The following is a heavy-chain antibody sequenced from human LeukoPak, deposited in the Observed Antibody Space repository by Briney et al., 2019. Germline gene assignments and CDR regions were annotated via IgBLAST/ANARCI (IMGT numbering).Heavy chain of an antibody. V-gene: IGHV3-30*18. CDR2: ISYDGSNK. D-gene: IGHD3-16*01. CDR1: GFTFSSYG. CDR3: AKGDFDY. J-gene: IGHJ4*02. Sequence: QSWRSLRLSCAASGFTFSSYGMHWVRQAPGKGLEWVAVISYDGSNKYYADSVKGRFTISRDNSKNTLYLQMNSLRAEDTAVYYCAKGDFDYWGQGTLVTVS.